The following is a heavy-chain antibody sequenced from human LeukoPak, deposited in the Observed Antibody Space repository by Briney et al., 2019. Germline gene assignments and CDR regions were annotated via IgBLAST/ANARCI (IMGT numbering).Heavy chain of an antibody. D-gene: IGHD2-8*01. V-gene: IGHV3-7*01. J-gene: IGHJ4*02. CDR1: GFSFSRYW. Sequence: PEGSLRLSCAGSGFSFSRYWMAWVRQAPGKGLEWVASINQDVSRIHYVDSVKGRFTISRDNAKSSLFLQMTSLRVEDTAVYYCARLKDDVTKFDYWGQGTLVTVSS. CDR3: ARLKDDVTKFDY. CDR2: INQDVSRI.